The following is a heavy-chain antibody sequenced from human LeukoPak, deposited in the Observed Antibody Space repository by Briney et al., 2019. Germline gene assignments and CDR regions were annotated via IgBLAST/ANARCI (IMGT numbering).Heavy chain of an antibody. J-gene: IGHJ3*02. V-gene: IGHV1-45*02. D-gene: IGHD2-2*01. CDR2: ITPFNGNT. CDR1: GYTFTYRY. CDR3: ASRYCSSTSCYEFDI. Sequence: ASVKVSCKASGYTFTYRYLHWVRQAPGQALEWMGWITPFNGNTNYAQKFQDRVTITRDRSMSTAYMELSSLRSGDTAMYYCASRYCSSTSCYEFDIWGQGTMVTVSS.